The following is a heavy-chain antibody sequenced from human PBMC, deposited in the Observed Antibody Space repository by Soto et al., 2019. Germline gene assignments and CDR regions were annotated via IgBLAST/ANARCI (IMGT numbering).Heavy chain of an antibody. D-gene: IGHD2-8*01. CDR3: ATKGILYSPADY. Sequence: QLQLQESGPGLVKPSETLSLTCTVSGGSISSSSFYWGWIRQPPGKGLEWIGTINYSGSTYYNPSLKSRVTVSVDTSKNQFSLKLSSVTAADSAVYYCATKGILYSPADYWGQGTLVTVSS. CDR1: GGSISSSSFY. V-gene: IGHV4-39*01. J-gene: IGHJ4*02. CDR2: INYSGST.